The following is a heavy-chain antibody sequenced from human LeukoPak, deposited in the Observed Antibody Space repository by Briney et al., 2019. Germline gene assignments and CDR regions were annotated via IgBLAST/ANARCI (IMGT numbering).Heavy chain of an antibody. D-gene: IGHD3-22*01. CDR3: ARRKYYYDSSGYPYPGMDV. Sequence: SETLSLTCTVSGGSISSSSYYWGWIRQPPGKGLEWIGSIYYSGSTYYNPSLKSRATISVDTSKNQFSLKLSSVTAADTAVYYCARRKYYYDSSGYPYPGMDVWGQGTTVTVSS. V-gene: IGHV4-39*01. J-gene: IGHJ6*02. CDR2: IYYSGST. CDR1: GGSISSSSYY.